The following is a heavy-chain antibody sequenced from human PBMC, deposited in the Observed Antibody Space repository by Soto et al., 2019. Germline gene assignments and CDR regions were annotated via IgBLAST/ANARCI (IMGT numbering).Heavy chain of an antibody. D-gene: IGHD2-8*02. CDR1: GGTFSGYS. CDR2: INHSGST. J-gene: IGHJ4*02. CDR3: ARDKITGLFDY. Sequence: SETLSLTCAVYGGTFSGYSWTWIRQPPGTGLEWIGEINHSGSTNYNPSLKSRVTISVDTSKNQFSLKLTSVTAADTAVYYCARDKITGLFDYWGQGTLVTVSS. V-gene: IGHV4-34*01.